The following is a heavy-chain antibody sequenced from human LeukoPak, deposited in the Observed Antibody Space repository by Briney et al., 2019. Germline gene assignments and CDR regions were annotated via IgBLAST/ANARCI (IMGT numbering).Heavy chain of an antibody. CDR1: GGSISSYY. J-gene: IGHJ4*02. CDR3: ARGPLLRYFDY. V-gene: IGHV4-59*12. Sequence: SETLSLTCTVSGGSISSYYWSWIRQPPGKGLEWIGYIYYSGSTNYNPSLKSRVTISVDTSKNQFSLKLSSVTAADTAVYYCARGPLLRYFDYWGQGTLVTVSS. CDR2: IYYSGST. D-gene: IGHD3-9*01.